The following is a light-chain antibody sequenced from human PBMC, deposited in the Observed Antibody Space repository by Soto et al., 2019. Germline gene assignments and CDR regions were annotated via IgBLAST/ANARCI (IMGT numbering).Light chain of an antibody. CDR3: QQYTTFSLT. CDR2: EAS. Sequence: DIQMTQSPSTLSASVGDRVTITCRASQSISSWLAWYQQKPGKAPKLLIHEASRLESGVPSRLSGSESGTGFTLTICGLHAEGSATYYCQQYTTFSLTFGGGTKVEIK. CDR1: QSISSW. J-gene: IGKJ4*01. V-gene: IGKV1-5*01.